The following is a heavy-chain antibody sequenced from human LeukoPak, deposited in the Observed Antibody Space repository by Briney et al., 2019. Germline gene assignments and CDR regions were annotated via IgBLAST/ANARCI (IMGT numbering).Heavy chain of an antibody. CDR3: ASLGYSSGWYRFFDL. CDR1: GGSISSSNW. V-gene: IGHV4-4*02. D-gene: IGHD6-19*01. Sequence: SGTLSLTCAVSGGSISSSNWWSWVRQPPGKGLEWIGEIYHSGSTNYNPSLKSRVTISVDKSKNQFSLKLSSVTAADTAVYYCASLGYSSGWYRFFDLWGRGTLVTVSS. CDR2: IYHSGST. J-gene: IGHJ2*01.